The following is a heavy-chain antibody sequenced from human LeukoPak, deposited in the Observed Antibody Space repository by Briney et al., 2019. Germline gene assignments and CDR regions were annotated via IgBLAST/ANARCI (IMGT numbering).Heavy chain of an antibody. J-gene: IGHJ5*02. CDR3: AREESRRLVGATYNWFDP. V-gene: IGHV4-39*07. D-gene: IGHD1-26*01. CDR2: IYYSGST. Sequence: SETLSLTCTVSGGSISSSSYYWGWIRQPPGKGLEWIGSIYYSGSTYYNPSLKSRVTISVDTSKNQFSLKLSSVTAADTAVYYCAREESRRLVGATYNWFDPWGQGTLVTVSS. CDR1: GGSISSSSYY.